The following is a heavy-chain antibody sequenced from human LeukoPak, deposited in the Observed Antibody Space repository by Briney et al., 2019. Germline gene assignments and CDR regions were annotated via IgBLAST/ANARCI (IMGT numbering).Heavy chain of an antibody. D-gene: IGHD2-15*01. J-gene: IGHJ5*02. CDR3: ARGPAGISRMTGDVA. CDR1: GFTFSSYA. Sequence: GGSLRLSCAASGFTFSSYAMSWVRQAPGKGLEWVSAISGSGGSTYYADSVKGRFTISRDNSKNTLYLQMNSLRAEDTAVYYCARGPAGISRMTGDVAWGQGSLVTVSS. V-gene: IGHV3-23*01. CDR2: ISGSGGST.